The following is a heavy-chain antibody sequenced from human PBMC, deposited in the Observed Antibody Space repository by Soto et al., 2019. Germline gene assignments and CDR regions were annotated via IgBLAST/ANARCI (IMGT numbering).Heavy chain of an antibody. Sequence: GASVKVSCKASGVTFSSYAISWVRQAPAQGLEWMGGIIPIFGTANYAQKFQGRVTITADESTSTAYMELSSLRSEDTAVYYCARGWGYDSDTYYYAYWGQGTLVTVSS. CDR3: ARGWGYDSDTYYYAY. CDR2: IIPIFGTA. D-gene: IGHD3-22*01. J-gene: IGHJ4*02. CDR1: GVTFSSYA. V-gene: IGHV1-69*13.